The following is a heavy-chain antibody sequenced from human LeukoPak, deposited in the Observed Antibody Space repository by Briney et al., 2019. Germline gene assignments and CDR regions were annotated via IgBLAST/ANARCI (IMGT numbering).Heavy chain of an antibody. J-gene: IGHJ5*02. CDR3: ARSESLQNNWFDP. D-gene: IGHD1-14*01. V-gene: IGHV1-69*05. CDR1: GGTFSSYA. CDR2: IIPIFGTA. Sequence: ASVKVSCKTSGGTFSSYAISWVRQAPGQGLEWMGGIIPIFGTANYAQKFQGRVTITTDESTSTAYMELSSLRSEDTAVYYCARSESLQNNWFDPRGQGTLVTVSS.